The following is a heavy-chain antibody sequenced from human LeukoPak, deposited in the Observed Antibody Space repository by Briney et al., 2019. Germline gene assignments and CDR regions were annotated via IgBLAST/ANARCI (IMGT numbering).Heavy chain of an antibody. J-gene: IGHJ3*02. Sequence: ASVKVSCKASGYAFTSCGITWVRQAPGQGLEWMGWISAYNGDTNYPQKLQGRVTMTTDTSTSTAYMELRSLRSDDTAVYYCARDRVGIAVSGTPWGAFDIWGQGTMVTVS. V-gene: IGHV1-18*01. CDR3: ARDRVGIAVSGTPWGAFDI. CDR2: ISAYNGDT. CDR1: GYAFTSCG. D-gene: IGHD6-19*01.